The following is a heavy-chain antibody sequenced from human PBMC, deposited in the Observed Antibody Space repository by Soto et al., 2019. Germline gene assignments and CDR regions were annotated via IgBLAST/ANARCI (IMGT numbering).Heavy chain of an antibody. D-gene: IGHD4-17*01. J-gene: IGHJ4*02. CDR3: AGANGDFDY. CDR2: INLNSGYT. V-gene: IGHV1-8*01. CDR1: GYTFTSYD. Sequence: QVQLVQSGAEVKKPGASVKVSCKASGYTFTSYDINWVRQATGQGLEWMGWINLNSGYTGYAQKFQGRVTMTRDNAIRTASMDLRSRTSEDRAVYYCAGANGDFDYGGQGTLVTVSP.